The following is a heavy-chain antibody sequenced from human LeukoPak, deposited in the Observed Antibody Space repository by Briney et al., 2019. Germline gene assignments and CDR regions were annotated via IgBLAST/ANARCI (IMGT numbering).Heavy chain of an antibody. J-gene: IGHJ5*02. V-gene: IGHV4-4*02. CDR2: IYHSGST. CDR1: GFTFSSYSM. CDR3: ARGKYSSSLRGWFDP. Sequence: GSLRLSCAASGFTFSSYSMNWVRQPPGKGLEWIGEIYHSGSTNYNPSLKSRVTISVDKSKNQFSLKLSSVTAADTAVYYCARGKYSSSLRGWFDPWGQGTLVTVSS. D-gene: IGHD6-6*01.